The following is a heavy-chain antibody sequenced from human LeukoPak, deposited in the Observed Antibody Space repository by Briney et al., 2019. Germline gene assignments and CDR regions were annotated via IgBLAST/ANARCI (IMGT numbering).Heavy chain of an antibody. CDR3: IVILPGDAFDI. J-gene: IGHJ3*02. Sequence: SETLSLTCSVSGGSISSTNHYWGWIRQSPGKGLEWVGSISYSGSSYYNESLKSRVTISIDSPKNQLFLKLSSVTASDRGVYFCIVILPGDAFDIWGQGTLVTVSS. CDR2: ISYSGSS. D-gene: IGHD2/OR15-2a*01. CDR1: GGSISSTNHY. V-gene: IGHV4-39*01.